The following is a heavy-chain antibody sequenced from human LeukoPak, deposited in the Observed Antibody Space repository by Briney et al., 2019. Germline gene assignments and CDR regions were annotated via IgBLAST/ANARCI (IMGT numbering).Heavy chain of an antibody. Sequence: GGSLRLSCAASGFTVSDFYMSWVRQAPGKGLEWVAHIKQDGSQEYYVDSVKGRFTISRDSAKNSLYLQMNSLRAEDTAVYYCARGVPYDSWSGPHYSDYWGQGTLVTVSS. V-gene: IGHV3-7*01. D-gene: IGHD3-3*01. CDR1: GFTVSDFY. CDR3: ARGVPYDSWSGPHYSDY. CDR2: IKQDGSQE. J-gene: IGHJ4*02.